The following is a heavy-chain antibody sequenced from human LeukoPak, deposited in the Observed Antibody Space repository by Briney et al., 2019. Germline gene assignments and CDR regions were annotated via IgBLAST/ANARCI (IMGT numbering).Heavy chain of an antibody. CDR3: ARTKAAAEHPPLVPQSYYFDY. J-gene: IGHJ4*02. V-gene: IGHV1-24*01. CDR1: GYTLTELS. D-gene: IGHD6-13*01. CDR2: FDPEDGET. Sequence: GASVKVSCKVSGYTLTELSMHWVRQAPGKGLEWMGGFDPEDGETIYAQKFQGRVTMTEDTSTDTAYMELSSLRSEDTAVYYCARTKAAAEHPPLVPQSYYFDYWGQGTLVTVSS.